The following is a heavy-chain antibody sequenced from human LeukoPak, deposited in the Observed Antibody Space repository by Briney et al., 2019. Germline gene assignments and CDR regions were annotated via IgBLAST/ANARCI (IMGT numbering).Heavy chain of an antibody. CDR1: GGSISSYY. CDR3: AASHSSGWYGGDY. J-gene: IGHJ4*02. D-gene: IGHD6-19*01. Sequence: PSETLSLTCTVSGGSISSYYWSWIRQPPGKGLEWIGYIYYSGSTNYNPSLKSRVTISVDTSKNQFSLKLSSVTAADTAVYYCAASHSSGWYGGDYWGQGTPVTVSS. CDR2: IYYSGST. V-gene: IGHV4-59*01.